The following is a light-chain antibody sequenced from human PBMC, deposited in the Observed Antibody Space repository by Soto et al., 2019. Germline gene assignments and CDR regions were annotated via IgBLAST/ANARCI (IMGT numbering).Light chain of an antibody. CDR1: ETLSSGS. CDR3: KQYGRSPVT. CDR2: NAS. J-gene: IGKJ3*01. Sequence: EIVLTQSPGTLSLSPGQRATLSCTAIETLSSGSLAWYQQKPGQAPRLLISNASRRATGTPDRFSGSGSGTDFTLTISRLETEDFAVYFCKQYGRSPVTFGPGTKVDIK. V-gene: IGKV3-20*01.